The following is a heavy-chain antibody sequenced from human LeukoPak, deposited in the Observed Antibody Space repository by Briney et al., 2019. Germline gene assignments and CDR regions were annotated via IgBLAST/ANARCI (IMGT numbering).Heavy chain of an antibody. CDR2: IYHSGST. J-gene: IGHJ4*02. Sequence: SETLSLTCTVSGGSISSSSYYWGWIRQPPGKGLEWIGSIYHSGSTYYNPSLKSRVTISVDTSKNQFSLKLSSVTAADTAVYYCARAAWSKIAARMRKDNYFDYWGQGTLVTVSS. D-gene: IGHD6-13*01. CDR1: GGSISSSSYY. CDR3: ARAAWSKIAARMRKDNYFDY. V-gene: IGHV4-39*07.